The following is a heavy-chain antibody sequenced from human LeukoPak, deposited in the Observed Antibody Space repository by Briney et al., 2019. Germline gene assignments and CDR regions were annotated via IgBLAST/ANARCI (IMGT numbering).Heavy chain of an antibody. CDR2: IDPSDSYT. J-gene: IGHJ3*02. CDR3: ARRTCSGGSCLDAFDI. V-gene: IGHV5-10-1*01. CDR1: GYSFTNYW. Sequence: GASLEISCKGSGYSFTNYWISWVRQVPGKGLEWMGRIDPSDSYTNYSPSCQGHVTISADKSISTAYLQWRSPKASDTAMYYCARRTCSGGSCLDAFDIWGQGTMVTVSS. D-gene: IGHD2-15*01.